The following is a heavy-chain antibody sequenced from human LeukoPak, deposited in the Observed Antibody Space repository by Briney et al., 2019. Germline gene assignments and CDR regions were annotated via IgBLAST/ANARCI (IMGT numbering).Heavy chain of an antibody. V-gene: IGHV1-8*01. Sequence: ASVKVSCKASGYTFTSYDINWVRQATGQGLEWMGWMNPNSGNTGYAQKFQGRVTMTRNTSISTACMELSSLRSEDTAVYYCARRNKRGYYYYGMDVWGQGTTVTVSS. CDR3: ARRNKRGYYYYGMDV. CDR1: GYTFTSYD. J-gene: IGHJ6*02. CDR2: MNPNSGNT.